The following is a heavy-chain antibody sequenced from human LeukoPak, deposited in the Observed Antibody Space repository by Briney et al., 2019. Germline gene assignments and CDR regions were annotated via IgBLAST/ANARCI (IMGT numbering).Heavy chain of an antibody. J-gene: IGHJ4*02. V-gene: IGHV3-30*18. CDR1: GFTFSSYG. D-gene: IGHD2-15*01. CDR3: AKSPVSSCRGSFCYPFDY. CDR2: ISYDGSNK. Sequence: GGSLRLSCAASGFTFSSYGMHWVRQAPGKGLEWVAVISYDGSNKYYADSVKGRFTISRDNSKNTLYLQMNSLRAEDTAVYFCAKSPVSSCRGSFCYPFDYWGQGNLVTVSS.